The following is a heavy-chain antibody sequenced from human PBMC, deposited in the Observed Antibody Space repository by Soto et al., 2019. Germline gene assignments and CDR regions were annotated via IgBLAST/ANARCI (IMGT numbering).Heavy chain of an antibody. CDR3: VRRHVSATGIDWFDP. CDR1: GYTLTELS. Sequence: ASVKVSCKVSGYTLTELSMHWVRQAPGKGLEWMGGFDPEDGETIYAQKFQGRVTITGDTSASTAYMELSSLRSEDTAVYYCVRRHVSATGIDWFDPWGQGTLVTVSS. J-gene: IGHJ5*02. V-gene: IGHV1-24*01. CDR2: FDPEDGET. D-gene: IGHD6-13*01.